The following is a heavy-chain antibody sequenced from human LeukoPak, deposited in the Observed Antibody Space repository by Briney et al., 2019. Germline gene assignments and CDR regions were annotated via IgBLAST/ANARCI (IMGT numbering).Heavy chain of an antibody. D-gene: IGHD6-13*01. V-gene: IGHV3-30-3*01. CDR3: AREVWAAAGLDY. Sequence: GSLRLSCAASGFTFSSYAMHWVRQAPGKGLEWVAVISYDGSNKYYADSVKGRFTISRDNSKNTLYLQMNSLRAEDTAVYYCAREVWAAAGLDYWGQGTLVTVSS. CDR1: GFTFSSYA. CDR2: ISYDGSNK. J-gene: IGHJ4*02.